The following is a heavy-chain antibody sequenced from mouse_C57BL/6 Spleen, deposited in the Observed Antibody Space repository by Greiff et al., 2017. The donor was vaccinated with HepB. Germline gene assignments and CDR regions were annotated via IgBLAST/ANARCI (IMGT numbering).Heavy chain of an antibody. CDR3: TTNYYGSSYGFAY. CDR2: IDPENGDT. J-gene: IGHJ3*01. V-gene: IGHV14-4*01. D-gene: IGHD1-1*01. Sequence: VQLQQSGAELVRPGASVKLSCTASGFNIKDDYMHWVKQRPEQGLEWIGWIDPENGDTEYASKFQGKATITADTASNTAYLQFSSLTSEDTAVYYCTTNYYGSSYGFAYWGQGTLVTVSA. CDR1: GFNIKDDY.